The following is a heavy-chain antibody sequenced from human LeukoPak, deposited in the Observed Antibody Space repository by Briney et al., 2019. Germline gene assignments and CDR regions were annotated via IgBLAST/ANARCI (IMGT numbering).Heavy chain of an antibody. CDR2: IKQDGSKK. Sequence: GGSLRLSCVASGFPFSSYWMTWVRQAPGKGLEWVANIKQDGSKKSYVDYVKGRFTISRDNAKNSLYLQMNSLRAEDTAIYYCTRVGYIDEGIDYWGQGTLVTVSS. D-gene: IGHD5-24*01. J-gene: IGHJ4*02. CDR1: GFPFSSYW. CDR3: TRVGYIDEGIDY. V-gene: IGHV3-7*04.